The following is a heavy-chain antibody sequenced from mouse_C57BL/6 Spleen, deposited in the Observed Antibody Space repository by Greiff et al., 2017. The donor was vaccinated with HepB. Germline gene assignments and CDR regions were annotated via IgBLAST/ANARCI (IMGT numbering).Heavy chain of an antibody. Sequence: EVHLVESGEGLVKPGGSLKLSCAASGFTFSSYAMSWVRQTPEKRLEWVAYISSGGDYIYYADTVKGRFTISRDNARNTLYLQMSSLKSEDTAMYYCTRDLITTVAVGFDYWGQGPTLTVSS. D-gene: IGHD1-1*01. CDR3: TRDLITTVAVGFDY. CDR1: GFTFSSYA. CDR2: ISSGGDYI. V-gene: IGHV5-9-1*02. J-gene: IGHJ2*01.